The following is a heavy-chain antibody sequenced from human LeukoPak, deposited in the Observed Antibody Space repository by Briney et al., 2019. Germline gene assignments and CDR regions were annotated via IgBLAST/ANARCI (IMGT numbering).Heavy chain of an antibody. V-gene: IGHV4-34*01. CDR2: INHRGDT. J-gene: IGHJ4*03. Sequence: PSETLSLTCAVYGGSFSTYYWSWIRQSPGKGLEWIAEINHRGDTNYNPSVKSRVTISVDTSKNQFSLKVRAMTAADTAVYYCARGPTISETGYFDFWGQGTLVTVSS. CDR3: ARGPTISETGYFDF. CDR1: GGSFSTYY. D-gene: IGHD1-1*01.